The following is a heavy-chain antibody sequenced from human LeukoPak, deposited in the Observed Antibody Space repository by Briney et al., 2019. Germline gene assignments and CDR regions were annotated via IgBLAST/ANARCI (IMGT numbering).Heavy chain of an antibody. CDR1: GYTFTSYG. CDR3: ARDLHDYGGNDDAFDI. D-gene: IGHD4-17*01. V-gene: IGHV1-18*01. Sequence: ASVTVSCTASGYTFTSYGISWVRQAPGQGLEWMGWISAYNGNTNYAQKLQGRVTMTTDTSTSTAYMELRSLISDDTAVYYCARDLHDYGGNDDAFDIWGQGTMVTVSS. J-gene: IGHJ3*02. CDR2: ISAYNGNT.